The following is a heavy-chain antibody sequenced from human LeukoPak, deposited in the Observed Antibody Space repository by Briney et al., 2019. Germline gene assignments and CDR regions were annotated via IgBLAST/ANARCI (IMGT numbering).Heavy chain of an antibody. Sequence: SETLSLTCTVSGGSISSSNYYWGWIRQPPGKGLEWIGSIFCSGSTYYNPSLKSRVTISVDTSKNQFSLKLSSVTAADTAVYYCARSGGSYTLDVAYWGQGILVTVSS. CDR2: IFCSGST. CDR1: GGSISSSNYY. D-gene: IGHD1-26*01. J-gene: IGHJ4*02. CDR3: ARSGGSYTLDVAY. V-gene: IGHV4-39*07.